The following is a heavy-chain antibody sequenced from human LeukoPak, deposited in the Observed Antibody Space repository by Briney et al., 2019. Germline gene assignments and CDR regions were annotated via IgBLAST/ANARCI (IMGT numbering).Heavy chain of an antibody. V-gene: IGHV5-51*01. J-gene: IGHJ6*03. CDR3: ARHLSRQLWLQDPIFYYMDV. CDR1: GYSFTIYC. Sequence: ESLKISCQGSGYSFTIYCIGGVREMPGKRLECGVGIYPVDSDTRYSPSFQGQVTISADKSISTAYLQWSSLKASDTAMYYCARHLSRQLWLQDPIFYYMDVWGKGTTVTVSS. CDR2: IYPVDSDT. D-gene: IGHD5-18*01.